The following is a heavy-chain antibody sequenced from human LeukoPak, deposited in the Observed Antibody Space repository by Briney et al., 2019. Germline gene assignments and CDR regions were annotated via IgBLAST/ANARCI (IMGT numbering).Heavy chain of an antibody. CDR2: INHSGST. Sequence: KSSETLSLTCAVYGGSFSGYYWSWIRQPPGKGLEWIGEINHSGSTNYNPSLKSRVTISVDTSKNQFSLKLSSVTAADTAVYYCARGLALWFGEFYLDYWGQGTLVTVSS. V-gene: IGHV4-34*01. D-gene: IGHD3-10*01. J-gene: IGHJ4*02. CDR3: ARGLALWFGEFYLDY. CDR1: GGSFSGYY.